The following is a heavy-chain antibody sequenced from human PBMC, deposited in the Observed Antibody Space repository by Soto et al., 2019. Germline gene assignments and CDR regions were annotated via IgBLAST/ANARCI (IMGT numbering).Heavy chain of an antibody. Sequence: SETLSLTCAVYGGSFSGYYWSWIRQPPGKGLEWIGEINHSGSTNYNPSLKSRVTISVDTSKNQFSLKLSSVTAADTAVYYCARIVAGWAHYGMDVWGQGTTVTVSS. CDR2: INHSGST. J-gene: IGHJ6*02. CDR1: GGSFSGYY. D-gene: IGHD5-12*01. CDR3: ARIVAGWAHYGMDV. V-gene: IGHV4-34*01.